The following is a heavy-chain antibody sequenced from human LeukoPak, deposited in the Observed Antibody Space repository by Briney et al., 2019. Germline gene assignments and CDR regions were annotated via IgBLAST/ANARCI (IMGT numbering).Heavy chain of an antibody. CDR1: GFTFSGSA. CDR3: TRDSGSYFH. Sequence: GGSLRLSCAASGFTFSGSAMHWVRQASGKGLEWVGRIRSKANSYATAYAASVKGRFTICRDDSKNTAYLQMNSLKTEDTAVYYCTRDSGSYFHWGQGTLVTVSS. CDR2: IRSKANSYAT. V-gene: IGHV3-73*01. J-gene: IGHJ4*02. D-gene: IGHD1-26*01.